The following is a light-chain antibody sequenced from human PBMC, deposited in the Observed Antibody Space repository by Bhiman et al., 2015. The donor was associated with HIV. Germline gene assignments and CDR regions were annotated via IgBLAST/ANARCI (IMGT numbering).Light chain of an antibody. CDR2: EVT. J-gene: IGLJ2*01. V-gene: IGLV2-23*02. CDR3: CSYAGTSTYVV. CDR1: SGDVGSYDL. Sequence: QSALTQPASVSGSPGQSITISCTGSSGDVGSYDLVSWYQHHPGKAPKLMIFEVTKRPSGVSNRFSGSKSGNTASLRISGLQAEDEGDYYCCSYAGTSTYVVFGGGTKLTVL.